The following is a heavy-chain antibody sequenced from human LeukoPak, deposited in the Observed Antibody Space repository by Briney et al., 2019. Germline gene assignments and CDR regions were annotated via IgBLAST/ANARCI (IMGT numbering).Heavy chain of an antibody. CDR2: IYYSGST. CDR3: AKDPYSSSWGGHFDL. V-gene: IGHV4-59*12. D-gene: IGHD6-13*01. CDR1: GGSISPFY. J-gene: IGHJ2*01. Sequence: SETLSLTCTVSGGSISPFYWSWIRQPPGKGLEWIAYIYYSGSTRYNPSLKSRVAISVDTSNNQVSLKLSSVTAADTAVYYCAKDPYSSSWGGHFDLWGRGTLVTVSS.